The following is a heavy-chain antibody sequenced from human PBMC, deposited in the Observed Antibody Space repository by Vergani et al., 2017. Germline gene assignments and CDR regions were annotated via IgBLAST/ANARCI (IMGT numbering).Heavy chain of an antibody. Sequence: QVQLQQWGAGLLKPSETLSLTCTVSGGSMSSYYWSWIRQPPGKGLEWIGYIYYSGSTNYNPSLKSRVTISVDTSKNQFSLKQSSVTAAETAVYYCARGVDYFDYWGQGTLVTVSS. CDR2: IYYSGST. D-gene: IGHD3-3*01. J-gene: IGHJ4*02. CDR1: GGSMSSYY. CDR3: ARGVDYFDY. V-gene: IGHV4-59*01.